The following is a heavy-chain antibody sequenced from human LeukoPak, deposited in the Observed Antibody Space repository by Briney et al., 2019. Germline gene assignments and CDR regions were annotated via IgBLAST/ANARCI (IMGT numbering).Heavy chain of an antibody. CDR1: GLTFSSYA. CDR2: ISGNGDTT. J-gene: IGHJ4*02. CDR3: AKVTGGDMITYGGLDY. D-gene: IGHD3-16*01. V-gene: IGHV3-23*01. Sequence: PGGSLRLSCVASGLTFSSYAMSWVRQAPGKGLEWVSAISGNGDTTYYTDSVKGRFTISRDNSKNTLYLQMNSLRAEDTAVYYCAKVTGGDMITYGGLDYWGQGTLVTVSS.